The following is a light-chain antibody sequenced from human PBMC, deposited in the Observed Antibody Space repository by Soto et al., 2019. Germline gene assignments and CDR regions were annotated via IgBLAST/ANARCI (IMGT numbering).Light chain of an antibody. CDR1: NSNIGSNP. CDR3: SAWDDALHGWV. CDR2: TNN. J-gene: IGLJ3*02. Sequence: QSVLTQPPSASGTPGQRVTISCSGTNSNIGSNPVNWYQQLPGTAPKLLIYTNNQRPSGVPDRFSGSRSGTSASLAISGLQSDDEADYCCSAWDDALHGWVFGGGTQLTVL. V-gene: IGLV1-44*01.